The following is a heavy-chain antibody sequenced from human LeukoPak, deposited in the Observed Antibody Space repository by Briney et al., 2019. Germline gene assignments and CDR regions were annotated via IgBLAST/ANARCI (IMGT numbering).Heavy chain of an antibody. J-gene: IGHJ5*02. Sequence: GGSLRLSCEASGYTFTNNWMTWFRQAPGKGLEWVSAISGSGGSTYYADSVKGRFTISRDNSKNTLYLQMNSLRAEDTAVYYCAKDPSNWNYVRFDPWGQGTLVTVSS. CDR2: ISGSGGST. V-gene: IGHV3-23*01. CDR3: AKDPSNWNYVRFDP. CDR1: GYTFTNNW. D-gene: IGHD1-7*01.